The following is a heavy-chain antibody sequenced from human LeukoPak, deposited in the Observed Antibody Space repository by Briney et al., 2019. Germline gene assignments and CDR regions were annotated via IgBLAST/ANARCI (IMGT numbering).Heavy chain of an antibody. D-gene: IGHD2-15*01. CDR1: GFTFRSYS. CDR3: ARGALDAATPFDS. J-gene: IGHJ5*01. Sequence: GGSLRLSCAASGFTFRSYSMNWVRQAPGKGLEWVSGINWNGGSTGYADSVKGRFTISRDNAKNSLYLQMNSLRAEDTAVYYCARGALDAATPFDSWGQGTLVTVSS. V-gene: IGHV3-20*04. CDR2: INWNGGST.